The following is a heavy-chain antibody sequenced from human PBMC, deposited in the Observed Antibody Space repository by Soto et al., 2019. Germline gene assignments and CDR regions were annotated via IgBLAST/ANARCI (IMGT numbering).Heavy chain of an antibody. D-gene: IGHD3-22*01. J-gene: IGHJ4*02. CDR1: GGSIVSYY. V-gene: IGHV4-59*08. CDR2: IYYSGST. CDR3: ASGYYYDSSGYFSY. Sequence: PSETLSLTCAVSGGSIVSYYWSWIRQPPGKGLEWIGYIYYSGSTNYNPSLKSRVTISVETSKNQFSLKLSSVTAADTAVYYCASGYYYDSSGYFSYWGQGTLVTVSS.